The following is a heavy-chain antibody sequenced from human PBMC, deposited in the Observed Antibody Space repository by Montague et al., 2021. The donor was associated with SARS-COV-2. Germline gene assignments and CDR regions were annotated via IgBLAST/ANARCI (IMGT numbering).Heavy chain of an antibody. CDR1: GFTFSSYR. V-gene: IGHV3-48*04. J-gene: IGHJ3*01. D-gene: IGHD2-15*01. Sequence: SLRLSCAASGFTFSSYRMNWVRQAPGKGLEWISYISSSTTITYYADSVTGRFTISGDNARNSLYLQMNSLRVDDTAVYYCAKDLVPRVAPPDALDVWGQGTVVTVSS. CDR2: ISSSTTIT. CDR3: AKDLVPRVAPPDALDV.